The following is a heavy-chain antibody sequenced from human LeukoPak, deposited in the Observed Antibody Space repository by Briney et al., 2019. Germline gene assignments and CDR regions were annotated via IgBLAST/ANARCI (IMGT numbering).Heavy chain of an antibody. V-gene: IGHV4-34*01. J-gene: IGHJ4*02. Sequence: PSETLSLTCAVYGGSFSGYYWSWIRQPPGKGLEWIGEINHSGSTNYNPSLKSRVTISVDTSKNQFSLKLSSVTAADTAVYYCARDRRYCSGTSCFSGFDYWGQGTLVTVSS. D-gene: IGHD2-2*01. CDR3: ARDRRYCSGTSCFSGFDY. CDR2: INHSGST. CDR1: GGSFSGYY.